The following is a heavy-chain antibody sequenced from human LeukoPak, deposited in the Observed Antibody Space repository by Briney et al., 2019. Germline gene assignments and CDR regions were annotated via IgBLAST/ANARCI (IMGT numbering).Heavy chain of an antibody. Sequence: PSETLSVTCTVSGGSISSYYGSWIRRPAGKGLEWIGRIYTSGSTNYNPSLKSRVTMSVDTSKNQFSLKLSSVTAADTAVYYCARVSSSGRPDYWGQGTLVTVSS. CDR2: IYTSGST. CDR1: GGSISSYY. D-gene: IGHD6-19*01. J-gene: IGHJ4*02. CDR3: ARVSSSGRPDY. V-gene: IGHV4-4*07.